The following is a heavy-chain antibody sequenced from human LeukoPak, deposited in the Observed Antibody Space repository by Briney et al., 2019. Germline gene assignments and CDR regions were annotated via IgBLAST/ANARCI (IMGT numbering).Heavy chain of an antibody. J-gene: IGHJ4*02. CDR3: AKEVGYSGYDFRGRLFDS. CDR2: LSGNGDNT. Sequence: GGSLRLSCAASEFTFSSYAMSWVRQAPGKGLEWVSGLSGNGDNTYYADSVKGGLTISRDNSKNTLYLQMNSLRAEDTAVYYCAKEVGYSGYDFRGRLFDSWGQGTLVTVSS. D-gene: IGHD5-12*01. CDR1: EFTFSSYA. V-gene: IGHV3-23*01.